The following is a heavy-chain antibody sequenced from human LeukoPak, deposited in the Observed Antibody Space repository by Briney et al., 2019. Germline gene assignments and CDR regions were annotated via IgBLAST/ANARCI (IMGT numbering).Heavy chain of an antibody. CDR3: AKELKDYYGSGTYGMDV. Sequence: GGSLRLSCAASGFTFSSYSMNWVRQAPGKGLEWVSSISSSSSYIYYADSVKGRFTISRDNSKNTLYLQMNSLRAEDTAVYYCAKELKDYYGSGTYGMDVWGQGTTVTVSS. D-gene: IGHD3-10*01. V-gene: IGHV3-21*01. J-gene: IGHJ6*02. CDR1: GFTFSSYS. CDR2: ISSSSSYI.